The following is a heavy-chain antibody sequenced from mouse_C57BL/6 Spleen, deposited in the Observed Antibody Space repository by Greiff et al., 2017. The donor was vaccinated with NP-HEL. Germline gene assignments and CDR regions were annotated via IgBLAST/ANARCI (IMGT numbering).Heavy chain of an antibody. D-gene: IGHD2-3*01. V-gene: IGHV2-2*01. CDR1: GFSLTSYG. CDR3: ARKGDGYYFDY. CDR2: IWSGGST. J-gene: IGHJ2*01. Sequence: VQVVESGPGLVQPSQSLSITCTVSGFSLTSYGVHWVRQSPGKGLEWLGVIWSGGSTDYNAAFISRLSISKDNSKSQVFFKMNSLQADDTAIYYCARKGDGYYFDYWGQGTTLTVSS.